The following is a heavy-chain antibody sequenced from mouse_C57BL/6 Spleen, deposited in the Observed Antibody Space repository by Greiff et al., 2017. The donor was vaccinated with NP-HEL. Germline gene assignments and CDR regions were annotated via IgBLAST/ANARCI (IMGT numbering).Heavy chain of an antibody. V-gene: IGHV1-50*01. CDR2: IDPSDSYT. J-gene: IGHJ2*01. D-gene: IGHD1-1*01. CDR3: TREGKGYYGRDY. CDR1: GYTFTSYW. Sequence: QVQLQQPGAELVKPGASVKLSCKASGYTFTSYWMQWVKQRPGQGLEWIGEIDPSDSYTNYNQKFKGQATLTVDTSSSTAYMQLSSLTSEDTAVYYGTREGKGYYGRDYWGQGTTLTVSS.